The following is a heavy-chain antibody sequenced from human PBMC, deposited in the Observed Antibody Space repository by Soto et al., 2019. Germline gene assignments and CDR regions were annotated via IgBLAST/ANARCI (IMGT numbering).Heavy chain of an antibody. CDR2: ISYDGSNK. Sequence: PGGSLRLSCAASGFTFSNYGMHWVRQAPGKGLEWVAVISYDGSNKYYTDSVKGRFTISRDNSKNTLYLQMNSLRAEDTAVYYCAKRHSSGWYYFDYWGQGTLVTVSS. V-gene: IGHV3-30*18. CDR3: AKRHSSGWYYFDY. D-gene: IGHD6-19*01. CDR1: GFTFSNYG. J-gene: IGHJ4*02.